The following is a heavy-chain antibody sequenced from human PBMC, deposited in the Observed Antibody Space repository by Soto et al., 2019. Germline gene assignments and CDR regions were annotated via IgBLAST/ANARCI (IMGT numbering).Heavy chain of an antibody. CDR3: ARGDCSAAGCYIHYYYGMDV. Sequence: PGGSLRLSCAGSGFTFGDSYMSWIRQAPGKGLEWVSAIDRSGGTSYYADSVKGRFTISRDNAKNTLYLQMNSLRADDTAVYYCARGDCSAAGCYIHYYYGMDVWGQGTTVTVSS. D-gene: IGHD2-2*02. CDR1: GFTFGDSY. CDR2: IDRSGGTS. V-gene: IGHV3-11*01. J-gene: IGHJ6*02.